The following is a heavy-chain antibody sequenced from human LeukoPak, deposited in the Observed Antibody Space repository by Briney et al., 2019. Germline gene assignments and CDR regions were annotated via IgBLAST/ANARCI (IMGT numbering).Heavy chain of an antibody. CDR3: ARAGDDYGDYAWWYGMDV. V-gene: IGHV4-59*01. D-gene: IGHD4-17*01. CDR1: GGSISSYY. CDR2: IYYSGST. Sequence: SETLSLTCTVSGGSISSYYWRWLRQPPGKGLEWIGYIYYSGSTNYNPSLKSRVTISVDTSKNQFSLKLSSVTAADTAVYYCARAGDDYGDYAWWYGMDVWGQGTTVTVSS. J-gene: IGHJ6*02.